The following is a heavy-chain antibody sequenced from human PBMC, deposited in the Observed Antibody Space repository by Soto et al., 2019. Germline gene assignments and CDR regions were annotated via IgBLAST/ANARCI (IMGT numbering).Heavy chain of an antibody. CDR1: GFTFSSYG. J-gene: IGHJ4*02. Sequence: PGGSLRLSCAASGFTFSSYGMHWVRQAPGKGLEWVAVISYDGSNKYYADSVKGRFTISRDNSKNTLYLQMNSLRAEDTAVYYCAKEDQSTYCISTSCLFDYWGQGTLVTVSS. V-gene: IGHV3-30*18. CDR3: AKEDQSTYCISTSCLFDY. CDR2: ISYDGSNK. D-gene: IGHD2-2*01.